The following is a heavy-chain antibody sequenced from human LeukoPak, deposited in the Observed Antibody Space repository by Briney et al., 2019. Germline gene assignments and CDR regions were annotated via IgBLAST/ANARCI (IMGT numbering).Heavy chain of an antibody. V-gene: IGHV4-38-2*02. CDR3: ARAQSTVTTKYYFDY. CDR1: GYSISSGYY. CDR2: IYHSGST. Sequence: SETLSLTCTVSGYSISSGYYWGWIRQPPGKGLEWIGSIYHSGSTYYNPSLKSRVTISVDTSKNQFSLKLSSVTAADTAVYYCARAQSTVTTKYYFDYWGQGTLVTVSS. D-gene: IGHD4-11*01. J-gene: IGHJ4*02.